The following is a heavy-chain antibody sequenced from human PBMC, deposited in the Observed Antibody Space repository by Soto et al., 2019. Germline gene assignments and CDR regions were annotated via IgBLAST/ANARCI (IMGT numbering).Heavy chain of an antibody. CDR1: GYTFTSYA. CDR3: ARDSSSWYRSEYFQH. D-gene: IGHD6-13*01. V-gene: IGHV1-3*01. CDR2: INAGNGNT. Sequence: ASVKVSCKDSGYTFTSYAMHWVRQAPGQRLEWMGWINAGNGNTKYSQKFQGRVTITRDTSASTAYMELSSLRSEDTAVYYCARDSSSWYRSEYFQHWGQGTLVTVSS. J-gene: IGHJ1*01.